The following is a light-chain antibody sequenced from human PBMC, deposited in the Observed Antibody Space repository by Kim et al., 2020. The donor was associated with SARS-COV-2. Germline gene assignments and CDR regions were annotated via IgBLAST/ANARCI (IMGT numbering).Light chain of an antibody. CDR3: QTWGTGWHVV. J-gene: IGLJ2*01. CDR2: LNSDGSH. Sequence: QLVLTQSPSASASLGASVKLTCTLSSGHSSYAIAWHQQQPEKGPRYLMKLNSDGSHSKGDGIPDRFSGSSSGAERYLTISSLQSEDEADYYCQTWGTGWHVVFGGGTQLTV. CDR1: SGHSSYA. V-gene: IGLV4-69*01.